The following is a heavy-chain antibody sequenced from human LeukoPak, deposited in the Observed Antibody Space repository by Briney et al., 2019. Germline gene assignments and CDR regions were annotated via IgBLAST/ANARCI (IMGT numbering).Heavy chain of an antibody. CDR1: GFSFNNYD. V-gene: IGHV3-13*01. D-gene: IGHD4-17*01. J-gene: IGHJ2*01. CDR3: ARRANGDYRRWYYDL. CDR2: IDSAGDT. Sequence: PGGSLRLSCAASGFSFNNYDIHWVRQASGKGLEWVSAIDSAGDTYYAGSVKGRFIISRENAKNSLFLQMTSLRVGDTAVYYCARRANGDYRRWYYDLWGRGTLVSVSS.